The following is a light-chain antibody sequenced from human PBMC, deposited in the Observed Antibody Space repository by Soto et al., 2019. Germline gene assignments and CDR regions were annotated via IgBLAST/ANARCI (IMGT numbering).Light chain of an antibody. Sequence: EIVMTQSPVTLSASPGERVTLSCRASQSVNINLAWYQQRPGQAPRVLIYGASNRASGIPDRFSGSGSGTDFTLTISSLEPDDFALYDCQQYKDWPPLTFGGGTRVEIK. V-gene: IGKV3D-15*01. CDR3: QQYKDWPPLT. J-gene: IGKJ4*01. CDR2: GAS. CDR1: QSVNIN.